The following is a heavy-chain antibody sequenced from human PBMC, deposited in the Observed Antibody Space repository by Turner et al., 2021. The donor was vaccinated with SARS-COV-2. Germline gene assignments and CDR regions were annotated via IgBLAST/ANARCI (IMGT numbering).Heavy chain of an antibody. J-gene: IGHJ6*02. CDR2: IYYSGST. Sequence: QLHLQESGPGLVKPSETLSLTCTVSGGSISSSSYYWGWIRQPPGKGLEWIGSIYYSGSTYYNPSLKSRVTISVDTSKNQFSLKLSSVTATDTAVYYCAGEVVVPTTILGAVYGMDVWGQGTTVTVSS. V-gene: IGHV4-39*01. CDR1: GGSISSSSYY. D-gene: IGHD2-2*02. CDR3: AGEVVVPTTILGAVYGMDV.